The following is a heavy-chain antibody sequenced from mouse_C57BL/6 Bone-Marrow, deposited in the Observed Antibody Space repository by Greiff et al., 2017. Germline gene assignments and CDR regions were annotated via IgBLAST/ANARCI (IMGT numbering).Heavy chain of an antibody. J-gene: IGHJ2*01. Sequence: EVKLMESGGDLVKPGGSLKLSCAASGFTFSSYGMSWVRQTPDKRLEWVATISSGGSYTYYPDSVKGRFTISRDNAKNTLYLQMSSLKSEDTAMYYCARTPATGRGQSTTLPV. D-gene: IGHD1-2*01. V-gene: IGHV5-6*01. CDR2: ISSGGSYT. CDR1: GFTFSSYG. CDR3: ARTPATG.